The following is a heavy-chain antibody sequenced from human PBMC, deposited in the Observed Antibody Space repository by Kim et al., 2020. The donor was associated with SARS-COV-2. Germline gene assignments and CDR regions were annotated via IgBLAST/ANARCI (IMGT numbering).Heavy chain of an antibody. CDR1: GFTFSSYE. CDR2: ISRSGSTI. CDR3: ARAPGHYYDSSGPRGY. Sequence: GGSLRLSCAASGFTFSSYEMNWVRQAPGKGLEWVSYISRSGSTIYYADSVKGRFTISRDNAKNSLYLQMNSLRAEDTAVYYCARAPGHYYDSSGPRGYWGQGTLVTVSS. J-gene: IGHJ4*02. D-gene: IGHD3-22*01. V-gene: IGHV3-48*03.